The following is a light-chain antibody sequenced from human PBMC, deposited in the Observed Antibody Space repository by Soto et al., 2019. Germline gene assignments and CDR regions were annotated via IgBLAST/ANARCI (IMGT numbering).Light chain of an antibody. CDR1: QSVSSN. J-gene: IGKJ5*01. V-gene: IGKV3-20*01. CDR2: GAS. Sequence: ETVLTHSPGTLSVSPVERYTLXLRASQSVSSNLAWYQQKPGQAPRLLIYGASTRATGIPARFSGSGSGTDFTLTISRLEPEDFALYYCQQYGNSPLTFGQGTRLDIK. CDR3: QQYGNSPLT.